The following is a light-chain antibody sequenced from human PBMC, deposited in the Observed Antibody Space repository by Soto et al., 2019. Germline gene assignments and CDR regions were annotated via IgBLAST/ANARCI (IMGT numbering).Light chain of an antibody. CDR1: QSVSSSY. J-gene: IGKJ1*01. CDR2: RAS. CDR3: QQYGSSRRT. Sequence: EIVLPQSPGTPSLSPGERATLSCRASQSVSSSYLAWYQQQPGQAPRLLIYRASSRATGIPDRFSGSGSVTDFTLTIIRLEPEDFAVYYCQQYGSSRRTFGQGTKVDIK. V-gene: IGKV3-20*01.